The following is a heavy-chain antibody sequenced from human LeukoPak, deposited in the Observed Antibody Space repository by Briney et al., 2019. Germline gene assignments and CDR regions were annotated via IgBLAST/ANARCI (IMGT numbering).Heavy chain of an antibody. CDR2: INPNSGGT. J-gene: IGHJ4*02. V-gene: IGHV1-2*02. CDR3: ARGRLPYYYDSSGYYYFDY. CDR1: GYTFTGYY. Sequence: ASVKVSCKASGYTFTGYYMHWVRQAPGQGLEWMGWINPNSGGTNYAQKFQGRVTMTRDTSISTAYMELSRLRSDDTAVYYCARGRLPYYYDSSGYYYFDYWGQGTLVTVSS. D-gene: IGHD3-22*01.